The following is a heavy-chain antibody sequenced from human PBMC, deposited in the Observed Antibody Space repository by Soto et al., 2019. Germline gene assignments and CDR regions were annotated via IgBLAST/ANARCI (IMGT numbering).Heavy chain of an antibody. Sequence: PGGSLRLSCAASGFTFSDYYMSWIRQAPGKGLEWVSYISSSSSYTNYADSVKGRFTISRDNAKNSLYLQMNSLRAEDTAVYYCARASDYGDYWPFDYWGQGTLVTVSS. CDR3: ARASDYGDYWPFDY. J-gene: IGHJ4*02. D-gene: IGHD4-17*01. V-gene: IGHV3-11*06. CDR2: ISSSSSYT. CDR1: GFTFSDYY.